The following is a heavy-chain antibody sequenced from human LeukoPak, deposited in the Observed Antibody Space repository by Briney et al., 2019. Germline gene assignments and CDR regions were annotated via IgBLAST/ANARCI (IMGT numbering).Heavy chain of an antibody. J-gene: IGHJ5*02. CDR3: AKDPSTVTTSTDWFDP. V-gene: IGHV3-23*01. Sequence: PGGSLRLSCAASGFNFSNYAMSWVRQAPGKGLEWVSAISGSGGSTYYTDSVKGRFTISRDNSQNTLFLQMNSLRAEDTAVYYCAKDPSTVTTSTDWFDPWGQGTLVTVSS. D-gene: IGHD4-17*01. CDR2: ISGSGGST. CDR1: GFNFSNYA.